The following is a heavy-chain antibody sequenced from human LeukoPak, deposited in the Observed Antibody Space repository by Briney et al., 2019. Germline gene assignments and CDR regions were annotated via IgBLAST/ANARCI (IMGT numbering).Heavy chain of an antibody. V-gene: IGHV3-30-3*01. J-gene: IGHJ6*02. CDR2: ISYDGSNK. Sequence: QPGRSLRLHCAPSGFTFSSYAMHWVRQAPGKGLEWVAVISYDGSNKYYAVSVKGRFTISRDNSKNTLYLQMNSLRAEDTAVYYCARPYSSGWYSCYYGMDVWGQGTTVTVSS. CDR3: ARPYSSGWYSCYYGMDV. D-gene: IGHD6-19*01. CDR1: GFTFSSYA.